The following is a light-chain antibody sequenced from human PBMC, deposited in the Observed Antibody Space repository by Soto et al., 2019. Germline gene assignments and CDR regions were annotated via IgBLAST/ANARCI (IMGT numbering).Light chain of an antibody. CDR2: AAS. Sequence: DIQMTQSPSSLSASVGDRVTITCRASQSISTYLNWYQQKPGKAPKLLIYAASSLQSGVPSGFSGSGSGTDFTLTISNLQPEDFATYFCQQTYIPPWTFGQGTQVEIK. J-gene: IGKJ1*01. CDR1: QSISTY. CDR3: QQTYIPPWT. V-gene: IGKV1-39*01.